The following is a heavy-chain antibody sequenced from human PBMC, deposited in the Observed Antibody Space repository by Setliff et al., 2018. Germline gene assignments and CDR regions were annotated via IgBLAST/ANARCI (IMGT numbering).Heavy chain of an antibody. V-gene: IGHV4-39*07. CDR2: IYYSGST. J-gene: IGHJ4*02. Sequence: SETLSLTCTVSGDSISSDDYYWGWIRQPPGKGLEWIGSIYYSGSTYYNPSLKSRVTISLDTSKNQFSPKLTSVTAADTAVYYCAGGRRYDYGWDFDYWGQGTLVTVSS. CDR3: AGGRRYDYGWDFDY. CDR1: GDSISSDDYY. D-gene: IGHD4-17*01.